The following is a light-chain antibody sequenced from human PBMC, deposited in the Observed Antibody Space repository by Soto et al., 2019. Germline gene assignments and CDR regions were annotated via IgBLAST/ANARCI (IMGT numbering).Light chain of an antibody. CDR3: QKYARAPWT. Sequence: DIQMTQSPSSLSASVGDRITITCRASQGVSNYLAWYQQKPGKVPELLIYGASTLHSGVSSRFSGGGSGTDFTLTISSLQPEDVAIYYCQKYARAPWTFGQGTKVEIK. V-gene: IGKV1-27*01. CDR1: QGVSNY. J-gene: IGKJ1*01. CDR2: GAS.